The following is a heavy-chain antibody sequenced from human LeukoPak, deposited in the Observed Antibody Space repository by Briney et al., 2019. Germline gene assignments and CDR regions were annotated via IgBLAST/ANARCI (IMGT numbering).Heavy chain of an antibody. Sequence: PGGSLRLSCAASGFTFSSYSMNWVRQAPRKGLEWVSSISSSSSYRYYADSVKGRFTISRDNAKNSLYLQMNSLRAEDTEVYYWARDMGIYGDYEWGQGTLVTASS. J-gene: IGHJ4*02. CDR1: GFTFSSYS. D-gene: IGHD4-17*01. V-gene: IGHV3-21*01. CDR3: ARDMGIYGDYE. CDR2: ISSSSSYR.